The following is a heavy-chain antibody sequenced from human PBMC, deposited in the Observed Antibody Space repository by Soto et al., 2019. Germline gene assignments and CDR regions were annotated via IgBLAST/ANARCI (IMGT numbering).Heavy chain of an antibody. Sequence: SETLSLTCAVYGGSFSGYYWSWIRQPPGKGLEWTGEINHSGSTNYNPSLKSRVTISVDTSKNQFSLKLSSVTAADTAVYYCARGLRWLVNFDYWGQGTLVTVSS. CDR2: INHSGST. J-gene: IGHJ4*02. D-gene: IGHD6-19*01. CDR3: ARGLRWLVNFDY. V-gene: IGHV4-34*01. CDR1: GGSFSGYY.